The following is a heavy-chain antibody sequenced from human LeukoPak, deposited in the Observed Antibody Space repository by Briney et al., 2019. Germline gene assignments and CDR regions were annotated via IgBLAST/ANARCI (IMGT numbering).Heavy chain of an antibody. D-gene: IGHD1-26*01. J-gene: IGHJ6*02. CDR3: ARELSGSYPRALYYYYGMDV. CDR2: MNPNSGNT. Sequence: ASVKVSCKASGYTFTSYDIHWVGQATGQGLEWMGWMNPNSGNTGYAQKFQGRVTMTRNTSISTAYMELSSLRSEDTAVYYCARELSGSYPRALYYYYGMDVWGQGTTVTVSS. CDR1: GYTFTSYD. V-gene: IGHV1-8*01.